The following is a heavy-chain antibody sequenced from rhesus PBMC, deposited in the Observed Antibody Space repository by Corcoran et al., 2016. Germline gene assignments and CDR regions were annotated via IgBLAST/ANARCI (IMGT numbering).Heavy chain of an antibody. CDR2: IYGSSGSP. Sequence: QVQLQESGPGVVKPSETLSLTCAVSGYSISSGYDWSWIRQPPGKGLEWIGYIYGSSGSPNYTPSLNNRVTISKDTSKNQFSLKLSSVTAADTAVYYCARDAGYSNYGFDYWGQGVLVTVSS. D-gene: IGHD4-23*01. V-gene: IGHV4-76*01. CDR3: ARDAGYSNYGFDY. CDR1: GYSISSGYD. J-gene: IGHJ4*01.